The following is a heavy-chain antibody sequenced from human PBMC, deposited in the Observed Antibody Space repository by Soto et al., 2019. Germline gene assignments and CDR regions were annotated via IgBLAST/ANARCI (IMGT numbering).Heavy chain of an antibody. CDR1: GGCFSGYY. Sequence: SETLSLTCAVYGGCFSGYYWSWIRQPPGKGLEWIGEINHSGSTNYNPSLKSRVTISVDTSKNQFSLKLSSVTAADTAVYYCAATYRYSSNMRAFDYWGQGTLVTVSS. CDR3: AATYRYSSNMRAFDY. CDR2: INHSGST. D-gene: IGHD6-13*01. V-gene: IGHV4-34*01. J-gene: IGHJ4*02.